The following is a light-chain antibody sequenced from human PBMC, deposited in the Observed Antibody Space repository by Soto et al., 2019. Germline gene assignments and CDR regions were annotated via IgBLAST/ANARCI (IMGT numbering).Light chain of an antibody. CDR3: CSFTGSTTYV. J-gene: IGLJ1*01. CDR1: SSDVGGYNY. CDR2: DVT. V-gene: IGLV2-14*01. Sequence: QSALTQPASVSGSPGQSITISCTGTSSDVGGYNYVSWYQQYPGKAPKLVIYDVTNRPSGVSNRFSGSKSGNTASLTISGLQAEEEADYYCCSFTGSTTYVFGTGTKLTVL.